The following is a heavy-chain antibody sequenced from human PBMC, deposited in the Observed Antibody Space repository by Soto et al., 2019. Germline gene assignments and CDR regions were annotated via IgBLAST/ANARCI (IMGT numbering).Heavy chain of an antibody. CDR2: VHPFEGTT. D-gene: IGHD2-15*01. CDR3: AREYYSTTTWIDY. CDR1: GFTFTSYP. Sequence: VQLVQSAPEVKRPGASVKVSCKTSGFTFTSYPFSWVRQAPGQGLEWLAWVHPFEGTTKVAHQFRDRLTVTIDTSAATVFMELTRLTSDDTAVYFCAREYYSTTTWIDYWGQGTLVAVSS. V-gene: IGHV1-18*04. J-gene: IGHJ4*02.